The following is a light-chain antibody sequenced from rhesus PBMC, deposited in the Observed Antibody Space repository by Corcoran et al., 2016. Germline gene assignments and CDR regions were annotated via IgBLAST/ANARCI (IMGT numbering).Light chain of an antibody. CDR1: TSDIGGYND. CDR2: DVT. CDR3: CSSRSGNPFI. Sequence: QSALTQPPSVSRSLGQSVTISCTGTTSDIGGYNDVYWYQQHPGTAPRLLIYDVTKRPSGVSDRFSGSKSGNTASLTISGLQTEDEADYYCCSSRSGNPFIFGAGTRLTVL. J-gene: IGLJ1*01. V-gene: IGLV2S9*01.